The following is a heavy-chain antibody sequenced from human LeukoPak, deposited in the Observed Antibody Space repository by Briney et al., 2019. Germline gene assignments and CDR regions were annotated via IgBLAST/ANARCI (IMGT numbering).Heavy chain of an antibody. CDR1: GYTLTELS. D-gene: IGHD1-26*01. CDR3: ATDCCGSTGYFDY. V-gene: IGHV1-24*01. Sequence: ASVKVSCKVSGYTLTELSMHWVRQAPGKGLEWMGGFDPGDDETIYAQKFQGRVTMTEDTSTDTAYMELSSLRSEDTAVYYCATDCCGSTGYFDYWGQGTLVTVSS. CDR2: FDPGDDET. J-gene: IGHJ4*02.